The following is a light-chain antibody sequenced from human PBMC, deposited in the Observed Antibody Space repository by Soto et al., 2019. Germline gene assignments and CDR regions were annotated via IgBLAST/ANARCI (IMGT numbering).Light chain of an antibody. V-gene: IGLV1-40*01. J-gene: IGLJ1*01. CDR2: GNS. Sequence: QTVVTQPPSVSGGPGQRVTISCTGSSSNIGATYDVQWYQQLPGTAPKLLIYGNSNRPSGVPDRFSGSKSGTSASLAITGLQADDEADYYCQSYDSSLSAHYVFGTGTKLTVL. CDR3: QSYDSSLSAHYV. CDR1: SSNIGATYD.